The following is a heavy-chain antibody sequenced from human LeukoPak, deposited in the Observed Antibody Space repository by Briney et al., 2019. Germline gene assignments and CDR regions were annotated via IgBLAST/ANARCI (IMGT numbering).Heavy chain of an antibody. Sequence: ASVKVSCKASGYTFIAYYMHWVRQAPGQGLEWMGWINPNSGGTNYAQKFQGRVTMTRDTSISTAYMDLSRLISDDTAVYYCALGAPIPYSSSWNYWGQGTLVTVSS. CDR1: GYTFIAYY. V-gene: IGHV1-2*02. J-gene: IGHJ4*02. D-gene: IGHD6-13*01. CDR3: ALGAPIPYSSSWNY. CDR2: INPNSGGT.